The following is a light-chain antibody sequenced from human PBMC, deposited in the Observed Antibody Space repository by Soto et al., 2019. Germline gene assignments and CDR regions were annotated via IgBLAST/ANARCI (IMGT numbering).Light chain of an antibody. V-gene: IGLV2-14*01. J-gene: IGLJ1*01. Sequence: QSVLTQPASVSGSPGQSVTISCTGTSXDVGSYNYVSWYQLHPGKAPKLMIYEVSNRPSGVSNRFSGSKSGDTASLTISGLQAEDEADYYCSSYTTRTTLYVFGTGTKVT. CDR1: SXDVGSYNY. CDR3: SSYTTRTTLYV. CDR2: EVS.